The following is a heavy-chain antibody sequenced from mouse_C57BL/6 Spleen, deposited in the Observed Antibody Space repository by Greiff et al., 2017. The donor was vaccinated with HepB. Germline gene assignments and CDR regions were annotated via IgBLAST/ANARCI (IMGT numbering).Heavy chain of an antibody. Sequence: QVQLQQPGPELVKPGASVKLSCKASGYTFTSYDINWVKQRPGQGLEWIGWIYPRDGSTKYNEKFKGKATLTVDTSSSTAYMELHSLTSEDAAVYFCARSLYDYDEYYFDYWGQGTTLTVSS. CDR2: IYPRDGST. V-gene: IGHV1-85*01. CDR3: ARSLYDYDEYYFDY. CDR1: GYTFTSYD. J-gene: IGHJ2*01. D-gene: IGHD2-4*01.